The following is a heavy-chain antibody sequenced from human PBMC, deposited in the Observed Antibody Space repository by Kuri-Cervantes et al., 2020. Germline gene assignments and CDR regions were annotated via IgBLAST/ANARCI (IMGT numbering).Heavy chain of an antibody. CDR2: IYYSGST. Sequence: SETLSLTCNVSGGSISSGGYYWSWIRQHPGKGLEWIGYIYYSGSTYYSPSRKSRVTISVDTSKNQFSLRFTSVTAADTAVYYCARIIPPRATRIKFYYYGMDVWGQGTTVTVSS. CDR3: ARIIPPRATRIKFYYYGMDV. J-gene: IGHJ6*02. CDR1: GGSISSGGYY. D-gene: IGHD3-3*01. V-gene: IGHV4-31*03.